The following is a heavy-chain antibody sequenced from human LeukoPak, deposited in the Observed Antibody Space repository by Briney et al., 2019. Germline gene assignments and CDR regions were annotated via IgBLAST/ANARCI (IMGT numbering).Heavy chain of an antibody. D-gene: IGHD3-22*01. CDR2: IYYSGGT. J-gene: IGHJ4*02. CDR1: GGSISSYY. V-gene: IGHV4-59*01. CDR3: ARAYYYYDNFDY. Sequence: SETLSLTCTVSGGSISSYYWSWIRQPPGKGLEWTGYIYYSGGTNYNPSLKSRVTISVDTSKNQFSLKLSSVTAADTAVYYCARAYYYYDNFDYWGQGTLVTVSS.